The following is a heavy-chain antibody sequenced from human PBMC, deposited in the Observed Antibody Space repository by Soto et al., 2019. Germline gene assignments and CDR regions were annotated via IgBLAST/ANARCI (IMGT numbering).Heavy chain of an antibody. D-gene: IGHD2-15*01. J-gene: IGHJ4*02. CDR2: ISNNGGRT. CDR3: ARAGYCSGGSCYGTYYFDY. V-gene: IGHV3-64*01. Sequence: PGGSLRLSCAASGFTFSSYVMHWVRQAPGKGLEYVSAISNNGGRTYYANSVKGRFTISRDSSKNTLYLQMGSLRAEDMAVYYCARAGYCSGGSCYGTYYFDYWGQGT. CDR1: GFTFSSYV.